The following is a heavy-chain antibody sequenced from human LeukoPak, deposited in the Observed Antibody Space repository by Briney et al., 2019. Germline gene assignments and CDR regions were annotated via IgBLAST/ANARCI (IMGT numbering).Heavy chain of an antibody. Sequence: SGPALVKPTQTLTLTCTFSGFSLSTSGMCVSWIRQPPGKALEWLALIDWDDDKYYSTSLKTRLTISKDTSKNQVVLTMTNMDPVDTATYYCARTPAYYYDSSGYTSWFDPWGQGTLVTVSS. CDR3: ARTPAYYYDSSGYTSWFDP. CDR2: IDWDDDK. CDR1: GFSLSTSGMC. J-gene: IGHJ5*02. V-gene: IGHV2-70*01. D-gene: IGHD3-22*01.